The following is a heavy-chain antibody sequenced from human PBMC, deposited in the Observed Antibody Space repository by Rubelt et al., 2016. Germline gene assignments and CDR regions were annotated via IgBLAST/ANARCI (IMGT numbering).Heavy chain of an antibody. J-gene: IGHJ4*02. CDR1: GFTLSSYA. D-gene: IGHD6-13*01. CDR2: VSYDGSNK. Sequence: PGRSLRLSCAASGFTLSSYAMHWVRQAPGKGLEWVAVVSYDGSNKYYADSVKGRFTISRDNSKNTLYLQMNSLRAEETAVYYCARDYSSRWTYCFDHWGQGTLVTVSS. CDR3: ARDYSSRWTYCFDH. V-gene: IGHV3-30*04.